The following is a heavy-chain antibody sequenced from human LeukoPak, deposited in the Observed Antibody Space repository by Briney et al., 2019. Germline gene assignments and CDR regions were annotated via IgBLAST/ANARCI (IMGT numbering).Heavy chain of an antibody. CDR2: ISGSSSYI. CDR1: GFTFSTYS. CDR3: ARDDPLYDSSGYDY. Sequence: GGSLRLPCAASGFTFSTYSMNWVRQAPGKGLEWVSSISGSSSYIYYADSVKGRFTISRDNAKNSLYLQMNSLRAEDTAVYSCARDDPLYDSSGYDYWGQGTLVTVSS. D-gene: IGHD3-22*01. J-gene: IGHJ4*02. V-gene: IGHV3-21*01.